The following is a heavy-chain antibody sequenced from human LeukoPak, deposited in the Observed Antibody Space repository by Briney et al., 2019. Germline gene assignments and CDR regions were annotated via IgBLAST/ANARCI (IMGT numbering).Heavy chain of an antibody. CDR3: ARGRVIHFGGIDVFDI. CDR2: IIPLFGTT. D-gene: IGHD4/OR15-4a*01. Sequence: SVKVSCKASGGTFGAFGINWVRQAPGQGLEWMGGIIPLFGTTDYAQKFQGRVTITADESTNTAYMELSSLRSDDTAIYYCARGRVIHFGGIDVFDIWGQGTMVTVSS. V-gene: IGHV1-69*13. CDR1: GGTFGAFG. J-gene: IGHJ3*02.